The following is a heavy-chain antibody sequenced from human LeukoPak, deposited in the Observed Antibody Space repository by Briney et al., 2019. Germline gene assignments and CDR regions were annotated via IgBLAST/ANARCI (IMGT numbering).Heavy chain of an antibody. D-gene: IGHD1-26*01. J-gene: IGHJ4*02. CDR3: ARGKSGSYRARDY. CDR1: GFTFSSYS. CDR2: ISSSSSTI. V-gene: IGHV3-48*01. Sequence: PGGSLRLSCAASGFTFSSYSMNWVRQAPGKGPEWVSYISSSSSTIYYADSVKGRFTISRDNAKNSLYLQMNSLRAEGTAVYYCARGKSGSYRARDYWGQGTLVTVSS.